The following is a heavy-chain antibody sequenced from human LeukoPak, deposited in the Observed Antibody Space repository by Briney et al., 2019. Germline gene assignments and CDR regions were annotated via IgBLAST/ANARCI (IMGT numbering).Heavy chain of an antibody. CDR1: GGSISSGGYS. V-gene: IGHV4-30-2*01. CDR2: IYHSGST. CDR3: ASYTDDYGDNEPFDY. Sequence: PSQTLSLTCAVSGGSISSGGYSWSWIRQPPGKGLEWIGYIYHSGSTYYNPSLKSRVTISVDTSKNQFSLKLSSVTAADTAVYYCASYTDDYGDNEPFDYWGQGTLVTVSS. J-gene: IGHJ4*02. D-gene: IGHD4-17*01.